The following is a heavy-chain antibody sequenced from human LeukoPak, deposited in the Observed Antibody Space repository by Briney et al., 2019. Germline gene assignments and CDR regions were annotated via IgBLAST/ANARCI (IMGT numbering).Heavy chain of an antibody. CDR1: GFTFSSYG. Sequence: PGGSLRLSCAASGFTFSSYGMHWVRQAPGKGLEWVAFIRCDGSNKYYADSVKGRFTISRDNSKNTLYLQMNSLRAEDTAVYYCAKDQVAAAGRGEEIDYWGQGTLVTVSS. CDR3: AKDQVAAAGRGEEIDY. D-gene: IGHD6-13*01. CDR2: IRCDGSNK. J-gene: IGHJ4*02. V-gene: IGHV3-30*02.